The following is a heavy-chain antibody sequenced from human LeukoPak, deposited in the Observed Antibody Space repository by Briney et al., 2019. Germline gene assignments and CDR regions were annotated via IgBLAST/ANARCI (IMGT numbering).Heavy chain of an antibody. D-gene: IGHD6-19*01. CDR1: GGSISSGDYY. J-gene: IGHJ4*02. CDR3: ARDPRNLAVAGTI. Sequence: SQTLSLTCTVSGGSISSGDYYWSWIRQPPGQGLEWIGYIYYSGSTYYNPSLKSRVTISVDTSKNQFSLKLSSVTAADTAVYYCARDPRNLAVAGTIWGQGTLVTVSS. V-gene: IGHV4-30-4*01. CDR2: IYYSGST.